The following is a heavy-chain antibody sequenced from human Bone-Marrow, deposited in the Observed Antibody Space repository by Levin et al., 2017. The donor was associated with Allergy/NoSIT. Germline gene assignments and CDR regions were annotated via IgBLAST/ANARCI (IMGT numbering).Heavy chain of an antibody. CDR1: GFASSSYA. Sequence: GGSLRLSCVGSGFASSSYAFDWFRQVPGKGLEWVALISFDGTSEKYAASVKGRFIISRDDSKNIVYLQMNSLREADTAVYYCARESPNFMGFLAGYYDAIAYWGQGTQVTVSS. CDR2: ISFDGTSE. V-gene: IGHV3-30*04. J-gene: IGHJ4*02. CDR3: ARESPNFMGFLAGYYDAIAY. D-gene: IGHD3-9*01.